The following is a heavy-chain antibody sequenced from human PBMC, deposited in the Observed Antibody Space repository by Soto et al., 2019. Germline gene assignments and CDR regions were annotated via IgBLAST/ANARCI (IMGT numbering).Heavy chain of an antibody. Sequence: QVHLVESGGGVVQPGTSLSLSCAASGFKFYNYGLDWVRQAPGKGLEWVAVIWYDGSNKNYADSVKGPFTISRNNSKNSVYLQLNSLRVEDTAVYYCERDGVFSNNWNPYFDYWGQGSLVTDTS. CDR3: ERDGVFSNNWNPYFDY. J-gene: IGHJ4*02. CDR1: GFKFYNYG. CDR2: IWYDGSNK. D-gene: IGHD1-1*01. V-gene: IGHV3-33*01.